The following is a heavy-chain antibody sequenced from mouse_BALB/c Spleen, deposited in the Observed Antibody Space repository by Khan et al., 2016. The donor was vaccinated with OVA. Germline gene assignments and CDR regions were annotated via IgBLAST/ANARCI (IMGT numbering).Heavy chain of an antibody. CDR1: GFLLTSNG. CDR3: AKLRVFYFDY. J-gene: IGHJ2*01. CDR2: IWGDGSI. Sequence: VQLQQSGPGLVAPSQSLSITCTVSGFLLTSNGVSWVRQPPGKGLEWLGVIWGDGSINYHSALKSRLSISKDNSNSQVSLKLNSLQTDDTATYYCAKLRVFYFDYWGQGTTLTVSS. V-gene: IGHV2-3*01.